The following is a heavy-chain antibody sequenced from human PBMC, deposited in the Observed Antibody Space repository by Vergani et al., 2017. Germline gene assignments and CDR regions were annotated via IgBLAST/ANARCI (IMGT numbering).Heavy chain of an antibody. D-gene: IGHD2-21*02. Sequence: QVQLVQSGAEVKKPGSSVKVSCKASGATFRSNTISWVRQVPGQGLEWMGRIIPVRGKTKYAQDFQGRLTITADTSTSTAYMELTSLRSQDTAVYYCARDPRGYGGDPEDYYYGMDVWGQGTTVTVSS. CDR2: IIPVRGKT. J-gene: IGHJ6*02. CDR1: GATFRSNT. CDR3: ARDPRGYGGDPEDYYYGMDV. V-gene: IGHV1-69*08.